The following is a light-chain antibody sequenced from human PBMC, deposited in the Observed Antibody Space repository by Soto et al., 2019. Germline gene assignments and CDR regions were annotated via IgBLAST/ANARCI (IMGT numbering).Light chain of an antibody. J-gene: IGKJ4*01. Sequence: EIVMTQSPATLSVSPGERATLSCRASQGVTTNLAWYQQKPGQAPRLLIYGASTRATGIPARFSGSGSGTEFTLTISSLPSEDFAVYYCQQYNTWPLTFGGGTKVEIK. CDR1: QGVTTN. CDR2: GAS. CDR3: QQYNTWPLT. V-gene: IGKV3-15*01.